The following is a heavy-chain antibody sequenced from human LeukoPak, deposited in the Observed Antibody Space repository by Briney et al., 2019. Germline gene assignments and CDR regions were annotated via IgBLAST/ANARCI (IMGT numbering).Heavy chain of an antibody. CDR3: ARAGGSYQVFHY. D-gene: IGHD1-26*01. CDR2: ISSSGSTI. CDR1: GFTFSSYE. J-gene: IGHJ4*02. V-gene: IGHV3-48*03. Sequence: GGSLRLSCAASGFTFSSYEMNWVRQAPGKGLEWVSYISSSGSTIYYADSVKGRFTISRDNAKNSLYLQMNSLRAEDTAVYYCARAGGSYQVFHYWGQGTLVTVSS.